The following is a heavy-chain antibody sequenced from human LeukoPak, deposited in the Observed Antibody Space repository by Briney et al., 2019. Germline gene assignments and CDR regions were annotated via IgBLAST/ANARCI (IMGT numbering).Heavy chain of an antibody. Sequence: SVKVSCKASGGSFSDYPINWVRQAPGQGLEWMGRIIPIVTKTNYAQKFQGRVTITAGESTSTVYMDLTGLRSEDTALYYCARESDSSGWKGDAFDIWGQGTMVTVSS. D-gene: IGHD6-19*01. V-gene: IGHV1-69*11. CDR1: GGSFSDYP. J-gene: IGHJ3*02. CDR2: IIPIVTKT. CDR3: ARESDSSGWKGDAFDI.